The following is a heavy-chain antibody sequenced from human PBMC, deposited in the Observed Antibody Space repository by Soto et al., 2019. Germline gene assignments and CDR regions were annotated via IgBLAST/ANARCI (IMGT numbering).Heavy chain of an antibody. D-gene: IGHD2-8*01. CDR2: IYHSGSF. V-gene: IGHV4-31*03. J-gene: IGHJ4*02. Sequence: PSETLSLTCTVSGGSISSGGSYWNWIRQRPGKGLEWIGYIYHSGSFYYTPSLKGRAIISADTSKNQFALKLSSVTAADTAVYYCARDSAVYAKYDYWGQGTLVTVSS. CDR3: ARDSAVYAKYDY. CDR1: GGSISSGGSY.